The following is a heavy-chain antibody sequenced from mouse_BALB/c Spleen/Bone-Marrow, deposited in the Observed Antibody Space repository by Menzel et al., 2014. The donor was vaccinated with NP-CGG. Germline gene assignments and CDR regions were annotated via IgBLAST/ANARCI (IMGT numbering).Heavy chain of an antibody. CDR2: IYPSDSYT. Sequence: QVKLQQSGAELVRPGASVKLSCKASGYTFTSYWINWVKQRPGQGLEWIGNIYPSDSYTNYNQKFKDKATLTVDKSSSTAYMQLSSPTSEDSAVYYCTRREGNYAFAYWGQGTLVTVSA. J-gene: IGHJ3*01. CDR1: GYTFTSYW. V-gene: IGHV1-69*02. CDR3: TRREGNYAFAY. D-gene: IGHD2-1*01.